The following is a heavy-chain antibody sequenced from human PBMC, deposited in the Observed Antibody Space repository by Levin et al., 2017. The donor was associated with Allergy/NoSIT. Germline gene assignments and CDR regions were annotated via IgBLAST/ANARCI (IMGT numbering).Heavy chain of an antibody. J-gene: IGHJ6*02. CDR3: ASWAMYHYDRSAFDYFYYAMDV. Sequence: GESLKISCAASGILFSSYDMNWVRQAPGKGLEWVSSISAGGNYIYYADSVKGRFTISRDNAKNSLFLQMNSLRAEDTAVYYCASWAMYHYDRSAFDYFYYAMDVRGQGVTVTVSS. CDR1: GILFSSYD. D-gene: IGHD3-22*01. CDR2: ISAGGNYI. V-gene: IGHV3-21*01.